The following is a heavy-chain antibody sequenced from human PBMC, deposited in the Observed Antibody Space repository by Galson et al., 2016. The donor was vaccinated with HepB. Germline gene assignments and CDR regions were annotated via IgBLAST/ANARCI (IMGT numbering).Heavy chain of an antibody. V-gene: IGHV4-30-4*01. Sequence: TLSLTCTVSGGSISSGDYYWSWIRQPPGKGLEWIGDIYYSGSTNYNPSLKIGLNISVDTSKNQFSLPLTSLPAADPAVYYCARVGVDYDDYAPGPVDCWGQGTLVTVPS. D-gene: IGHD4-17*01. CDR1: GGSISSGDYY. CDR2: IYYSGST. CDR3: ARVGVDYDDYAPGPVDC. J-gene: IGHJ4*02.